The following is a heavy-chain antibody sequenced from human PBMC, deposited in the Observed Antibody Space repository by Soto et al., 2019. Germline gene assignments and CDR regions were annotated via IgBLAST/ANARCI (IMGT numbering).Heavy chain of an antibody. J-gene: IGHJ4*02. CDR3: AKVWRYDILTGYYNPLGYFAY. CDR2: ISGSGGST. CDR1: GFTFSSYV. V-gene: IGHV3-23*01. D-gene: IGHD3-9*01. Sequence: EVQLLESGGGLVQPGGSLRLSCAASGFTFSSYVMSWVRQAPGKGLEWVSAISGSGGSTYYADSVKGRFTISRDNSKNTLYLQMNSLRAEDTAVYYCAKVWRYDILTGYYNPLGYFAYWGQGTLVTVSS.